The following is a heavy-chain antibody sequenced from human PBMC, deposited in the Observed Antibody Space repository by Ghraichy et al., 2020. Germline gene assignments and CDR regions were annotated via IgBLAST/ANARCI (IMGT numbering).Heavy chain of an antibody. CDR3: VRHTDRSNWYSIYI. CDR2: IYYSGST. J-gene: IGHJ3*02. Sequence: SETLSLTCTVSGDYISSLSYYWGWVRQPPGKGLEWIGTIYYSGSTYYNPSLQSRVTISVDMSTNQFSLRLSSVTAADTAVYYCVRHTDRSNWYSIYIWGQGTMVTVSS. CDR1: GDYISSLSYY. D-gene: IGHD6-13*01. V-gene: IGHV4-39*01.